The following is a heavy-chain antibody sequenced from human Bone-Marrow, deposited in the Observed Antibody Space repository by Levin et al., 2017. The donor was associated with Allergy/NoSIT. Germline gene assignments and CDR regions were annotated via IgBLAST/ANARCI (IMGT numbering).Heavy chain of an antibody. Sequence: GSLRLSCAVSGGSITSTLWWSWVRQSPGKGLEWFGEIYHSGSTQYNPSLESRVTMSVDKSKNHFSLQLSSVTAADTAVYYCARSFGWGALDIWGQGTTVTVSS. CDR3: ARSFGWGALDI. D-gene: IGHD3-16*01. V-gene: IGHV4-4*02. CDR2: IYHSGST. J-gene: IGHJ3*02. CDR1: GGSITSTLW.